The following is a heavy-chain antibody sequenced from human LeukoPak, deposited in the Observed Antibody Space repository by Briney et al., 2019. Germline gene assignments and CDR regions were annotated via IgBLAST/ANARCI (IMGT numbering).Heavy chain of an antibody. CDR3: ARGYGSGSYHYYYYGMDV. D-gene: IGHD3-10*01. Sequence: KPSETLSLTCAVYGGSFSGYYWSWIRQPPGKGLEWIGEINHSGSTNYNPSLKSRVTISVDTSKSQFSLKLSSVTAADTAVYYCARGYGSGSYHYYYYGMDVWGKGTTVTVSS. J-gene: IGHJ6*04. V-gene: IGHV4-34*01. CDR2: INHSGST. CDR1: GGSFSGYY.